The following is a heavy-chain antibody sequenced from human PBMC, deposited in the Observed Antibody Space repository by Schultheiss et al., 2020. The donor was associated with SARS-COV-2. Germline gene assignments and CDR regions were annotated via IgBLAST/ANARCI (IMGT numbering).Heavy chain of an antibody. J-gene: IGHJ4*02. CDR2: ISGSGGST. Sequence: GGSLRISCAASGFTFSSYAMSWVRQAPGKGLEWVSAISGSGGSTYYADSVKGRFTISRDNAKNSLYLQMNSLRAEDTAVYYCARGQGQFYWGQGTLVTVSS. CDR3: ARGQGQFY. CDR1: GFTFSSYA. V-gene: IGHV3-23*01. D-gene: IGHD4-11*01.